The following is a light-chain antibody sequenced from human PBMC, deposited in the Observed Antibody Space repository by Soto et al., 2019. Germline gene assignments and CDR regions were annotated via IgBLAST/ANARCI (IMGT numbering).Light chain of an antibody. CDR3: NSYTGSSTYV. J-gene: IGLJ1*01. CDR2: EVS. Sequence: QSALTQPPYVSGSPGESVAISCTGTSSDVGSYNRVSWYQQPPGAAPKLMIYEVSNRPSGVPDRFSGSKSGNTASLTISGLQAEDEADYYCNSYTGSSTYVFGTGTKVTVL. CDR1: SSDVGSYNR. V-gene: IGLV2-18*02.